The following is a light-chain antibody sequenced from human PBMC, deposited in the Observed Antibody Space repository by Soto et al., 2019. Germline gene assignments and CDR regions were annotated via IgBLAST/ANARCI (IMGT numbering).Light chain of an antibody. CDR2: KTS. CDR1: QSLTMS. V-gene: IGKV1-5*03. Sequence: DIHMTQSLTTLSASVGDRVTITCRASQSLTMSLAWYQQKPGKAPNLLIYKTSSLESGVPSRFSGSGSGTEFTLTINSLQPDDFATYYCQHWTDYSWTFGQGTKVEVK. J-gene: IGKJ1*01. CDR3: QHWTDYSWT.